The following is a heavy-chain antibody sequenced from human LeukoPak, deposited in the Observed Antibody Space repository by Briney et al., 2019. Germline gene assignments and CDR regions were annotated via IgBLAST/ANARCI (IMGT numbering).Heavy chain of an antibody. CDR1: GFTFSTIS. J-gene: IGHJ4*02. CDR2: ISPDGETI. CDR3: TRDLPVPSSVRGIIIYGLIDY. Sequence: GGSLRLSCEASGFTFSTISMNWVRQAPGKGLEWVSSISPDGETIYHADSVKGRFTTSRDNAKSSLYLQMNSLRAEDTALYYCTRDLPVPSSVRGIIIYGLIDYWGQGTLVAVSS. V-gene: IGHV3-21*06. D-gene: IGHD3-10*01.